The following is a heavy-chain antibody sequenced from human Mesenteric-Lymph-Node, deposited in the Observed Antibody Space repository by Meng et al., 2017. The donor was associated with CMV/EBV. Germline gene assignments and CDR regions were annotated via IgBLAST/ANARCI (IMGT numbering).Heavy chain of an antibody. CDR2: IGTLSDT. Sequence: GGSLRLSCAASGFSFSTYDMYWVRQTAGKSLEWVSAIGTLSDTFYPESVKGRFTISRDNSKNTLYLQMNSLRAEDTAVYYCARDGPLVGATNEIGGYFDLWGRGTLVTVSS. V-gene: IGHV3-13*01. D-gene: IGHD1-26*01. CDR1: GFSFSTYD. CDR3: ARDGPLVGATNEIGGYFDL. J-gene: IGHJ2*01.